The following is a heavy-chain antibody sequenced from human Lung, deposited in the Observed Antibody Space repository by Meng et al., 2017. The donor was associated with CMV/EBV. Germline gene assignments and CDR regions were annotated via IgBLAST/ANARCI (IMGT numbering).Heavy chain of an antibody. CDR3: ARGSSREIWTQSVDY. CDR2: IYIGGST. V-gene: IGHV3-66*02. Sequence: GGSXRLSCAASGFTVSSNYMSWVRQAPGKGLEWVSVIYIGGSTYYADSVKGRFTISRDNSKNTLYLQMNSLRAEDTAVYYCARGSSREIWTQSVDYWGQGTXVTVSS. D-gene: IGHD2-2*01. J-gene: IGHJ4*02. CDR1: GFTVSSNY.